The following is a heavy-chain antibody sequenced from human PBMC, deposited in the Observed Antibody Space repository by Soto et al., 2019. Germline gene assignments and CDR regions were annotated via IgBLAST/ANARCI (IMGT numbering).Heavy chain of an antibody. V-gene: IGHV1-69*06. Sequence: ASVKVSCKASGGTFSSYSFSWVRQAPGQGLEWMGGITPIFGTVHYAQNFRGRVTITADKSTSIVHMELSSLRSEDTAVFYCARDGDTREGRGVFFSWGQGTLVTVSS. D-gene: IGHD2-21*02. CDR2: ITPIFGTV. J-gene: IGHJ5*02. CDR1: GGTFSSYS. CDR3: ARDGDTREGRGVFFS.